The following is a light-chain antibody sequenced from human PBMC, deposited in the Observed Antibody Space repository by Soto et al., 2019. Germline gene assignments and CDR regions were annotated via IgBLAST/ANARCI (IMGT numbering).Light chain of an antibody. V-gene: IGKV1-5*01. Sequence: DIQMTQSPSTLSASVGDRVTITCRASQSISSWLDWYQQKPGKAPKLLIYDASSLESKVPSRFSGSGSGTEYTINISSLHPNDFATNNCQQYNSYSIIAFGPGTKVYI. CDR1: QSISSW. J-gene: IGKJ3*01. CDR3: QQYNSYSIIA. CDR2: DAS.